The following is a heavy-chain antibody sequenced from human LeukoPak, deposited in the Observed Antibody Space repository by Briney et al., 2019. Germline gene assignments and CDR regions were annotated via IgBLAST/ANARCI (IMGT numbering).Heavy chain of an antibody. CDR3: ARAHNWKYGTFDY. J-gene: IGHJ4*02. V-gene: IGHV3-21*01. CDR2: ISSSSSYI. D-gene: IGHD1-7*01. CDR1: GFTFSGYS. Sequence: GGSLRLSCAASGFTFSGYSMNWVRQAPGKGLEWVSSISSSSSYIYYADSVKGRFTISRDNAKNSLYMQMNSLRAEDTAVYYCARAHNWKYGTFDYWGQGTLVTVSS.